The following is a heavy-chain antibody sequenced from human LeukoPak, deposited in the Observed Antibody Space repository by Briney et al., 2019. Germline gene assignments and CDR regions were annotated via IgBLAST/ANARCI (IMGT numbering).Heavy chain of an antibody. V-gene: IGHV4-59*01. J-gene: IGHJ4*02. CDR3: ARDLRGSSCYDY. CDR2: IYYSGST. CDR1: GGSPSSYY. D-gene: IGHD2-2*01. Sequence: SETLSLTCTVSGGSPSSYYWSWIRQPPGKGLEWIGYIYYSGSTSYNPSLKSRVTISVDTSKNQFSLKLSSVTAADTALYYCARDLRGSSCYDYWGQGTLVTVSS.